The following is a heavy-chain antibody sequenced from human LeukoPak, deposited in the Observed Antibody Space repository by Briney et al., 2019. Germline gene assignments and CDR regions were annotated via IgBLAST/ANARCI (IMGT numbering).Heavy chain of an antibody. J-gene: IGHJ4*02. V-gene: IGHV3-43D*03. D-gene: IGHD2-8*02. Sequence: PGGSLTLSCAASGFTFDDYATHWVRQPPGKGLEWVSLIHWDGGSAYYADSVKGRFSISRDNNKNTLYLQMNTLRAEDTALYYCARDMYGFLDHWGQGTLVTVSS. CDR1: GFTFDDYA. CDR3: ARDMYGFLDH. CDR2: IHWDGGSA.